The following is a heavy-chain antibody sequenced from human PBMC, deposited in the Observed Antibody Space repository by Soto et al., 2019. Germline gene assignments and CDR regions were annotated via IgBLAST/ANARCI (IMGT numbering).Heavy chain of an antibody. J-gene: IGHJ6*02. CDR2: MFYSGLS. CDR1: CYSVSSSDYY. D-gene: IGHD2-15*01. Sequence: SETLSLTCSFSCYSVSSSDYYWAWIRQPPGKGLEWIGSMFYSGLSYYNPSLKSRVTLSVDTSKNQFSVRLNSVTAADTAVYYCAPLTVSLSGPYGIHVWGQGTTVTVSS. CDR3: APLTVSLSGPYGIHV. V-gene: IGHV4-39*01.